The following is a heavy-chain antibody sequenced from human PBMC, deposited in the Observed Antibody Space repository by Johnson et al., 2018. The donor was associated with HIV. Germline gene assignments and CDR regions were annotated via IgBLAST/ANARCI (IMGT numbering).Heavy chain of an antibody. D-gene: IGHD3-10*01. CDR3: ASFWATGAFDI. CDR2: ISWNSGSI. Sequence: VQLVESGGGLVQPGRSLRLSCAASGFTFDDYAMDWVRQAPGKGLEWVSGISWNSGSIGYADSVKGRFTISRDNAKNTLYLQMNSLRAEDTAVYYCASFWATGAFDIWGQGTMVTVSS. V-gene: IGHV3-9*01. J-gene: IGHJ3*02. CDR1: GFTFDDYA.